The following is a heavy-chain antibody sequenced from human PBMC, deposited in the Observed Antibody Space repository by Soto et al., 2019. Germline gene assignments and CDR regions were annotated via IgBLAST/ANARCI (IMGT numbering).Heavy chain of an antibody. CDR1: GGSFSGYY. CDR2: INHSGST. Sequence: PSETLSLTCAVYGGSFSGYYWSWIRQPPGKGLEWIGEINHSGSTNYNPSLKSRVTISVDTSKNQFSLKLSSVTAADTAVYYCARAAAAAGPNYFDYWGQGTLVTV. J-gene: IGHJ4*02. V-gene: IGHV4-34*01. D-gene: IGHD6-13*01. CDR3: ARAAAAAGPNYFDY.